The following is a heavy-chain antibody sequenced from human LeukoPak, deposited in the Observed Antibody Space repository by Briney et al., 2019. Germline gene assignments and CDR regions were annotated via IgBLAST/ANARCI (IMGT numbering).Heavy chain of an antibody. V-gene: IGHV1-8*01. Sequence: ASVKVSCKASGYTFTSYDINWVRQATGQGLEWMGWMNPNSGNTGYAQKFQGRVTMTRNTSISTAYMGLSSLRSEDTAVYYCARGAFYCSSTSCYTALRNDAFDIWGQGTMVTVSS. J-gene: IGHJ3*02. CDR2: MNPNSGNT. CDR1: GYTFTSYD. D-gene: IGHD2-2*02. CDR3: ARGAFYCSSTSCYTALRNDAFDI.